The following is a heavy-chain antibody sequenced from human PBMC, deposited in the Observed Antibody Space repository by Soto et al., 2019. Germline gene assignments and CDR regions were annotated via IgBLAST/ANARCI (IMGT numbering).Heavy chain of an antibody. J-gene: IGHJ6*02. Sequence: GESLKISCKGSGYSFTSHWITWVRQMPGKGLEWMGRIDPSDSYTNYSPSFQGHVTISADKSISTAYLQWSSLKASDTAMYYCARRLGAGPYYYYYGMDVWGQGTTVSVSS. CDR1: GYSFTSHW. D-gene: IGHD5-12*01. CDR3: ARRLGAGPYYYYYGMDV. V-gene: IGHV5-10-1*01. CDR2: IDPSDSYT.